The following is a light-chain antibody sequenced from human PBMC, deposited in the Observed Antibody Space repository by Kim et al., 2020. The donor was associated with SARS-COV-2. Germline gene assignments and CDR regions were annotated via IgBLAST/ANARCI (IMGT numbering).Light chain of an antibody. CDR1: QSITSW. CDR2: KAS. Sequence: DIQMTQSPSTLSASVGDRVTITCRASQSITSWLAWYQQRPGKAPKLLIYKASTLESGVPSRFSGSGSGTEFTLTITGLQPDDFATYYCQQYDTYWTFGQGTKVE. CDR3: QQYDTYWT. V-gene: IGKV1-5*03. J-gene: IGKJ1*01.